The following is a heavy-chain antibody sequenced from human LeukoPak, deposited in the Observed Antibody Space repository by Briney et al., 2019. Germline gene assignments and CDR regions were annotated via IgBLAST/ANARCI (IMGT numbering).Heavy chain of an antibody. D-gene: IGHD1/OR15-1a*01. CDR2: INPSGGSP. Sequence: ASVKVSCKASGYTFTSYYMHWVRQPPGQGLEWMGIINPSGGSPSYGQKFQGKVTMTRDTSTSTVYMELSSLRSEDTAVYYCARYLKGLEQNPYYFDDWGQGTLVTVCS. J-gene: IGHJ4*02. CDR3: ARYLKGLEQNPYYFDD. CDR1: GYTFTSYY. V-gene: IGHV1-46*01.